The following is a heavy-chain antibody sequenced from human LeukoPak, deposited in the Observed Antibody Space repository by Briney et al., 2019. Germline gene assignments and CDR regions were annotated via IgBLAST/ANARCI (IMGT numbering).Heavy chain of an antibody. J-gene: IGHJ5*02. CDR3: ARGGTTGNWFDP. V-gene: IGHV3-33*01. CDR2: IWHDGSDH. D-gene: IGHD3-16*01. Sequence: GGSLRLSCVASGFSFNIYAMHWVRQTPGKGLEWVATIWHDGSDHRYVDSVRGRFTISRDNSKDTVYLQMNDLRVEDTAIYYCARGGTTGNWFDPWGQGILGTVSS. CDR1: GFSFNIYA.